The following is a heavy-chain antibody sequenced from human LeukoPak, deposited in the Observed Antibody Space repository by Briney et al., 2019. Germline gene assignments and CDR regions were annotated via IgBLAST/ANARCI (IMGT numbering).Heavy chain of an antibody. Sequence: SETLSLTCAVYGGSFSGYYWSWIRQPPRKGLEWIGEINHSGSTNYNPSLKSRVTISVDTSKNQFSLKLSSVTAADTAVYYCARGYGFDYWGQGTLVTVSS. J-gene: IGHJ4*02. CDR1: GGSFSGYY. D-gene: IGHD4-17*01. CDR2: INHSGST. V-gene: IGHV4-34*01. CDR3: ARGYGFDY.